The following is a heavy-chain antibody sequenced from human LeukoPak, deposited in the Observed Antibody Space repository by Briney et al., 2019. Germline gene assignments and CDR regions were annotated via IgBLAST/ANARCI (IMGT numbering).Heavy chain of an antibody. V-gene: IGHV3-33*06. CDR1: GFTFSSYC. J-gene: IGHJ6*03. CDR3: SKYILMVRGVIPYYMDV. CDR2: IWYDGSNK. D-gene: IGHD3-10*01. Sequence: GGSLRLSCAASGFTFSSYCMHWVRQAPGQGPEWVAVIWYDGSNKYYADSVKGRFTITRDNSKNTLYLQMNSLRAEDTAVYYCSKYILMVRGVIPYYMDVWGKGTTVTVSS.